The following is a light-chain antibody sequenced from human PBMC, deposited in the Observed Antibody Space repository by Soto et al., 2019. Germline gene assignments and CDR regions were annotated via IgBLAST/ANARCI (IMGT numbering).Light chain of an antibody. CDR3: QQLNTSPIT. Sequence: IQLTQSPSSLSASVGDRVTITCRASQGISSYLAWYQQKPGKAPKLLIYGASTLEGGVPFRFSGSGSGTDCTLIISSVQPEDFATYYCQQLNTSPITFGRGTQLEIK. CDR1: QGISSY. J-gene: IGKJ5*01. CDR2: GAS. V-gene: IGKV1-9*01.